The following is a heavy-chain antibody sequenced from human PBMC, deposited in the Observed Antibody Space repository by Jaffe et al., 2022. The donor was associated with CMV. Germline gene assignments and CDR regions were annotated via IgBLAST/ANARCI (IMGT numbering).Heavy chain of an antibody. CDR3: ARHSGTYYDILTGYYQLDY. J-gene: IGHJ4*02. CDR1: GYSFTSYW. V-gene: IGHV5-10-1*03. D-gene: IGHD3-9*01. CDR2: IDPSDSYT. Sequence: EVQLVQSGAEVKKPGESLRISCKGSGYSFTSYWISWVRQMPGKGLEWMGRIDPSDSYTNYSPSFQGHVTISADKSISTAYLQWSSLKASDTAMYYCARHSGTYYDILTGYYQLDYWGQGTLVTVSS.